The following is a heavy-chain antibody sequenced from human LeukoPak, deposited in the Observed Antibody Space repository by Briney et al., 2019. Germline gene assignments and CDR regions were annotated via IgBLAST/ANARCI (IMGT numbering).Heavy chain of an antibody. CDR3: ARDFYGSGSYCNVN. J-gene: IGHJ4*02. D-gene: IGHD3-10*01. CDR1: GGSISSSSYY. V-gene: IGHV4-39*07. Sequence: SETLSLTCTVSGGSISSSSYYWGWIHQPPGKGLEWIGSIYYSGSTYYNPSLKSRVAISVDTSKNQFSLKLSSVTAADTAVYYCARDFYGSGSYCNVNWGQGTLVTVSS. CDR2: IYYSGST.